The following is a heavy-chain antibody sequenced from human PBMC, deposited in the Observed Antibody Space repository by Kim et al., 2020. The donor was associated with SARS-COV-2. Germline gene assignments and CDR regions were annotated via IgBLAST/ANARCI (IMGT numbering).Heavy chain of an antibody. Sequence: SVKVSCKASGFTFTSSAVQWVRQARGQRLEWIGWIVVGSGNTNYAQKFQERVTITRDMSTSTAYMELSSLRSEDTAVYYCAALPGYFDWLDAFDIWGQGTMVTVSS. CDR1: GFTFTSSA. CDR2: IVVGSGNT. D-gene: IGHD3-9*01. V-gene: IGHV1-58*01. CDR3: AALPGYFDWLDAFDI. J-gene: IGHJ3*02.